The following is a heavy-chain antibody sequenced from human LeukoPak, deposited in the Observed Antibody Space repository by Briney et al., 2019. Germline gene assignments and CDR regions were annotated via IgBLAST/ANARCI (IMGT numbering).Heavy chain of an antibody. J-gene: IGHJ4*02. Sequence: ASVKVSCKASGGTFSRYAMHWVRQAPGQRLEWMGWINAGNGNTKYSQKFQGRVTITRDTSASTAYMELSSLRSEDTAVYYCASSLWGSGSYYSYWGQGTLVTVSS. CDR2: INAGNGNT. CDR1: GGTFSRYA. V-gene: IGHV1-3*01. D-gene: IGHD3-10*01. CDR3: ASSLWGSGSYYSY.